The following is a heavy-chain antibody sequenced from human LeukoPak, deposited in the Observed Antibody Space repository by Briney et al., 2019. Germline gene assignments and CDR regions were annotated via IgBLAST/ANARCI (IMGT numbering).Heavy chain of an antibody. V-gene: IGHV3-11*01. Sequence: PGGSLRLSCAASGFTFSDYYMSWVRQAPGGGLEWVSYISSSGSTTYYADSVKGRFTISRDNAKNTLYLQMNSLRAEVTAVYYCASSLSSGLITYWGQGTLVTVSS. CDR3: ASSLSSGLITY. D-gene: IGHD6-19*01. CDR2: ISSSGSTT. CDR1: GFTFSDYY. J-gene: IGHJ4*02.